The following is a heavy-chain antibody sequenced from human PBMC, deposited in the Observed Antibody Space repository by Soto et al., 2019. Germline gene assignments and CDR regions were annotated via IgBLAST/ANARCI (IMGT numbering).Heavy chain of an antibody. CDR2: IKEDGSEK. J-gene: IGHJ4*02. Sequence: ELQLVESGGGLVQPGGSLRLSCAASGFTFSSSWMSWVRQAPGKGLEWVANIKEDGSEKYYVDSVKGRFTISRDNAKNSLFLQMNSLRAEDTAVYYCAARLPHRYWGQGTLVTVSS. CDR3: AARLPHRY. V-gene: IGHV3-7*01. CDR1: GFTFSSSW.